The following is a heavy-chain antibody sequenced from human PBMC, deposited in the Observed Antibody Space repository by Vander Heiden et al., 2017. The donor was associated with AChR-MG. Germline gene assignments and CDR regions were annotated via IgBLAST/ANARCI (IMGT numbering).Heavy chain of an antibody. Sequence: QVQLQESGPGLVKPSETLSLTCTVSGGSVSCGRYYWGWLRQPPGKGLEWIGYIYYSGSTNYKPSLKSRVTISVETSKNQFSRKLSSVTAAETAVYYCARVYRCSGGSCSYWFDPWGQGTLVTVSS. CDR2: IYYSGST. CDR1: GGSVSCGRYY. CDR3: ARVYRCSGGSCSYWFDP. J-gene: IGHJ5*02. V-gene: IGHV4-61*01. D-gene: IGHD2-15*01.